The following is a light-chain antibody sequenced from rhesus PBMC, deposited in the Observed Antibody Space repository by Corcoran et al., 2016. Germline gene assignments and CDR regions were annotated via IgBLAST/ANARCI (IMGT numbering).Light chain of an antibody. Sequence: EIVLTQSPATLSLSPGERATLSCRASQSVSSSLAWYQQKPGQAPRLLIYDASSRATGIPDRVSGSGSGTDFTLTISSLEPEDVGVYYGQQYSNWPPLTFGGGTKVELK. J-gene: IGKJ4*01. CDR2: DAS. CDR1: QSVSSS. CDR3: QQYSNWPPLT. V-gene: IGKV3-35*01.